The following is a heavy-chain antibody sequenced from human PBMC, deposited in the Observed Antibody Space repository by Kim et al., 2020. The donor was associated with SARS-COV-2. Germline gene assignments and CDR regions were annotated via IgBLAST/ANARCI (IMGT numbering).Heavy chain of an antibody. V-gene: IGHV3-7*04. CDR3: TWMTSSSCWH. D-gene: IGHD6-13*01. Sequence: VDSLKGRFTISRDNAKNSLYLQMGSLRLDDTAVYYCTWMTSSSCWHWGQGTLVTVSS. J-gene: IGHJ4*02.